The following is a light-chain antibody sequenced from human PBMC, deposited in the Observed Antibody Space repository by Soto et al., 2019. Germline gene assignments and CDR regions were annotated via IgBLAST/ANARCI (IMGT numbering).Light chain of an antibody. V-gene: IGKV1-5*01. CDR3: QQYHNFPRT. Sequence: DIQMTQSPSTLSASVGDTVTITCRASQSISTWSAWYQQKPGKAPELVIYDASKLHRGVPSRFSGSGSGTEFTLTISSLQPDDFATYYCQQYHNFPRTCGQGTKVEIK. CDR1: QSISTW. J-gene: IGKJ1*01. CDR2: DAS.